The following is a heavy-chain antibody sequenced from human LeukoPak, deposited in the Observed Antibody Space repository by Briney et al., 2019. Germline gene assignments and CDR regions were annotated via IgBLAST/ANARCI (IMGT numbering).Heavy chain of an antibody. Sequence: ASVKVSCKASGYTFTSYGISWVRQAPGQGLEWTGWISAYNGNTNYAQKLQGRVTMTTDTSTSTAYMELRSLRSDDTAVYYCAREGGMVRPYYYYMDVWGKGTTVTISS. J-gene: IGHJ6*03. CDR1: GYTFTSYG. V-gene: IGHV1-18*01. D-gene: IGHD3-10*01. CDR3: AREGGMVRPYYYYMDV. CDR2: ISAYNGNT.